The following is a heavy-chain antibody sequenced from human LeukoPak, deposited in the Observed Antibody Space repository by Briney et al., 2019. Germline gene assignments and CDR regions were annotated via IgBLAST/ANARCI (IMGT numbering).Heavy chain of an antibody. J-gene: IGHJ4*02. V-gene: IGHV1-2*02. CDR1: GYSFISHW. D-gene: IGHD5-12*01. CDR2: INPNSGGT. Sequence: GESLKISCKGSGYSFISHWIGWVRQVPGKGLEWMGWINPNSGGTNYAQKFQGRVTMTRDTSISTAYMELSRLRSDDTAVYYCARELVATIEGADYWGQGTLVTVSS. CDR3: ARELVATIEGADY.